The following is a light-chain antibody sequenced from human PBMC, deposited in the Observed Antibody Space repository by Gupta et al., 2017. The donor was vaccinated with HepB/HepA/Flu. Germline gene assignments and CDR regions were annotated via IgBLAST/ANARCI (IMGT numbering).Light chain of an antibody. Sequence: SSELTQDPAVSVPLGQTVRITCQGDSLRSYYASWYQQKQGTAPVLVIEGKNNRPSGIQDRFACYSARKNAYWNIXGXQAEDEXYYSGNSRGSSGNHVVFGGGTKLTVL. V-gene: IGLV3-19*01. CDR1: SLRSYY. CDR3: NSRGSSGNHVV. CDR2: GKN. J-gene: IGLJ2*01.